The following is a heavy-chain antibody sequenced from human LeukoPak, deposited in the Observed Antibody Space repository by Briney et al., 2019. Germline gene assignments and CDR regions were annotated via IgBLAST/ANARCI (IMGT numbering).Heavy chain of an antibody. D-gene: IGHD3-16*01. J-gene: IGHJ4*02. CDR3: AKTSGMGGAVSSFDF. CDR2: TSPSGGAT. CDR1: GFTFSSYA. Sequence: GGSLRLSCAASGFTFSSYAMAWVRQAPGKGLEWVSATSPSGGATYYAESVKGRFTISRDNSNNTLSLQMTSLRVEDTAVYYCAKTSGMGGAVSSFDFWGQGTLVTVSS. V-gene: IGHV3-23*01.